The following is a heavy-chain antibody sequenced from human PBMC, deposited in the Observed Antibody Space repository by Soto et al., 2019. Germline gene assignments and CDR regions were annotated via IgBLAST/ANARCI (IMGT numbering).Heavy chain of an antibody. V-gene: IGHV3-23*01. CDR3: AKDLGDGYHSNFGGFDY. CDR1: GFTFNNYA. CDR2: ISGRGDTT. J-gene: IGHJ4*02. D-gene: IGHD5-12*01. Sequence: EVQLLESGGGSVQPGGSLRLSCAVSGFTFNNYAMNWVRQAPGKGLDWVSAISGRGDTTYYADFVKGRFTISRDNSRNTVYLQMNSLRGEDTAVYYCAKDLGDGYHSNFGGFDYWGQGTLVTVSS.